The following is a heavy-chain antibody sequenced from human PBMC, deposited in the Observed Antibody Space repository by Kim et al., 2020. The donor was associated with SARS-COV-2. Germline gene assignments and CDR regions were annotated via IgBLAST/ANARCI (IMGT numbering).Heavy chain of an antibody. CDR2: INSDGSST. CDR3: AREVGGNGWGYSKPGRLYYYYYGMDV. J-gene: IGHJ6*02. Sequence: GGSLRLSCAASGFTFSSYWMHWVRQAPGKGLVWVSRINSDGSSTSYADSVKGRFTISRDNAKNTLYLQMNSLRAEDTAVYYCAREVGGNGWGYSKPGRLYYYYYGMDVWGQGTTVTVSS. D-gene: IGHD4-4*01. CDR1: GFTFSSYW. V-gene: IGHV3-74*01.